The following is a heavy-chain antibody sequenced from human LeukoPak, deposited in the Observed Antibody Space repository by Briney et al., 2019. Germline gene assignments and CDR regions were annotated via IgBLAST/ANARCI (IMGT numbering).Heavy chain of an antibody. CDR3: TRGDSSSKTDY. Sequence: GGSLRLSCAASGFTFRGYWMSWVRQAPGEGLEWVANIKEDGSEKYYVDSVKGRFTISRDNAKNSLNLQMDSLRVEDTAVYYCTRGDSSSKTDYSGQGTLVTVSS. V-gene: IGHV3-7*02. CDR1: GFTFRGYW. CDR2: IKEDGSEK. D-gene: IGHD6-6*01. J-gene: IGHJ4*02.